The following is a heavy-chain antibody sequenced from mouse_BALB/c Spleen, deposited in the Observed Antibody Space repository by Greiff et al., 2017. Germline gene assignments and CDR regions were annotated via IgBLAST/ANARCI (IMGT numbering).Heavy chain of an antibody. CDR1: GYTFTDYN. Sequence: EVQLQQSGAELVKPGASVKISCKASGYTFTDYNMNWVKQSHGKSLEWIGDINPNYDSTSYNQKFKGKATLTVDKSSSTAYMELRSLTSEDTAVYYCARGRYGIYPAWFAYWGQGTLVTVSA. CDR2: INPNYDST. D-gene: IGHD2-1*01. J-gene: IGHJ3*01. V-gene: IGHV1-18*01. CDR3: ARGRYGIYPAWFAY.